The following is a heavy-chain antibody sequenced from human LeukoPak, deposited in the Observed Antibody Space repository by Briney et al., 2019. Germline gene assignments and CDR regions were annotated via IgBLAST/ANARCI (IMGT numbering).Heavy chain of an antibody. CDR1: GFTFDDYT. D-gene: IGHD5-12*01. CDR3: AKGYSGYKFDY. CDR2: ISWDGGNT. J-gene: IGHJ4*02. Sequence: GGSLRLSCAASGFTFDDYTIHWVRQGPGKGLEWVSLISWDGGNTLYADSVKGRFTISRDNSKNSLYLQMNSLRNEDTALYFCAKGYSGYKFDYWGQGTLVTVSS. V-gene: IGHV3-43*01.